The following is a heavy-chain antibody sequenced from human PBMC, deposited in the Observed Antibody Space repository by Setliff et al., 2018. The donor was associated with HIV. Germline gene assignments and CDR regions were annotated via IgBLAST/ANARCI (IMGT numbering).Heavy chain of an antibody. D-gene: IGHD3-10*01. Sequence: QPGGSLRLSCAASGFTFSAYAMAWVRQAPGKGLEWVSTIGAVGSPTFYAESVKGRFTISKDNSKNTLYLQMSSLRDEDTAVYYCAKVFFFGVDAFDIWGQGTMVTVSS. J-gene: IGHJ3*02. CDR3: AKVFFFGVDAFDI. CDR2: IGAVGSPT. V-gene: IGHV3-23*01. CDR1: GFTFSAYA.